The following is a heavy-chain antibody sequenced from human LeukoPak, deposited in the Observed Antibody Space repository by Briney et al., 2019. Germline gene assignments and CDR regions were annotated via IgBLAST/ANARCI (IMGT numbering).Heavy chain of an antibody. V-gene: IGHV6-1*01. CDR3: ARDVGSIQGYFDY. CDR2: TDYRSKWYA. Sequence: SQTLSLTCAISGDSVSSNSAAGTWIRQSPSRGLEWLGRTDYRSKWYADYAVSVTSRIPINPATSKTQSSLQLNSVPPEDTAVYYCARDVGSIQGYFDYWGQGTLVTVSS. D-gene: IGHD5-18*01. CDR1: GDSVSSNSAA. J-gene: IGHJ4*02.